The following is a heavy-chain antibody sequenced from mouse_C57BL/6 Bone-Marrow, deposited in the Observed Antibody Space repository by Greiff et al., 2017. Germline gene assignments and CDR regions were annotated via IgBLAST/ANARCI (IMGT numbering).Heavy chain of an antibody. D-gene: IGHD1-1*01. CDR3: ARVRYYYGSSYVATGWFAY. V-gene: IGHV1-59*01. J-gene: IGHJ3*01. CDR2: IDPSDSYT. CDR1: GYTFTSYW. Sequence: QVQLQQPGAELVRPGTSVKLSCKASGYTFTSYWMHWVKQRPGQGLEWIGVIDPSDSYTNYNQKFKGKATLTVDTSSSTAYMQLSSLTSEDSAVYYCARVRYYYGSSYVATGWFAYWGQGTLVTVSA.